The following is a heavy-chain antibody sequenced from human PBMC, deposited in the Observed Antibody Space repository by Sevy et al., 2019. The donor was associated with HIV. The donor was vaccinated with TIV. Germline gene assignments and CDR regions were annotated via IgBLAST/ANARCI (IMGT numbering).Heavy chain of an antibody. Sequence: GGSLRFSCAASGFTFTNAWMNWVRQAPGKGLEWVGRIKSKGGGGTIDYAAPVKGRFSISRDDSKNTLYLQMNSLKIEDTALYYCTWDHDYYYGINVWGQGTTVTVSS. CDR1: GFTFTNAW. J-gene: IGHJ6*02. CDR2: IKSKGGGGTI. V-gene: IGHV3-15*07. CDR3: TWDHDYYYGINV. D-gene: IGHD1-26*01.